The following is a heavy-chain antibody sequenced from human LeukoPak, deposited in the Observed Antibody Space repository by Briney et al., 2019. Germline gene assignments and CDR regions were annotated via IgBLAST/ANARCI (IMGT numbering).Heavy chain of an antibody. CDR1: GVSISSGVYY. Sequence: SETLSLTCTVSGVSISSGVYYWTWIRQPPEKGLEWIAYMYYSGSTYYNPSLKSRVTISLDTSKNQFSLKLSSVTAADTAVYYCARPYYYDSRIDPWGQGTLVTVSS. CDR3: ARPYYYDSRIDP. V-gene: IGHV4-30-4*01. D-gene: IGHD3-22*01. J-gene: IGHJ5*02. CDR2: MYYSGST.